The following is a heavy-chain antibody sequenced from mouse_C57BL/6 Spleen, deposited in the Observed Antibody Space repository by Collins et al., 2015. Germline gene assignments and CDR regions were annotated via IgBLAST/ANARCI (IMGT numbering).Heavy chain of an antibody. V-gene: IGHV3-6*02. CDR1: GYSITGGI. D-gene: IGHD2-4*01. CDR3: AWGMITTAMDY. CDR2: ISYDGSN. Sequence: DVQLQESGPGLVKPSQSLSLTCSVTGYSITGGILEXDPAVSRNKLDWMGYISYDGSNNYNPSXKNRISITRDTSKNQFFLKLNSVTTEDTATYYCAWGMITTAMDYWGQGTSVTVSS. J-gene: IGHJ4*01.